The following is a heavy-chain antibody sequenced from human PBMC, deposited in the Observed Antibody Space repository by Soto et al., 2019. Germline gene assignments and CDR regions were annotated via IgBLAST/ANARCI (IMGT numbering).Heavy chain of an antibody. Sequence: QITLKESGPTLVKPTQTLTLTCTFSGFSLSTSGVGVGWIRQPPGKALEWLALIYWDDDKRYSPSLKSRLTITKDTSKKQVVLTTTNMDPVDTATYYCARNTIFGVLYAFDIWGQGTMVTVSS. CDR3: ARNTIFGVLYAFDI. D-gene: IGHD3-3*01. CDR1: GFSLSTSGVG. V-gene: IGHV2-5*02. J-gene: IGHJ3*02. CDR2: IYWDDDK.